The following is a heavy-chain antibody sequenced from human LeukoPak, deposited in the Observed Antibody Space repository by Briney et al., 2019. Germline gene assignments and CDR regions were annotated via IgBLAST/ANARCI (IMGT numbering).Heavy chain of an antibody. CDR2: ISGSGGST. J-gene: IGHJ4*02. V-gene: IGHV3-23*01. CDR1: GGSINTYY. Sequence: PSETLSLTCTVSGGSINTYYWSWIRQPPGKGLEWVSVISGSGGSTNYAASVKGRFTMSRDNSQNTLYLQMNSLRAEDTAVYYCAKASELGRGYFDYWGQGTLVTVSS. D-gene: IGHD7-27*01. CDR3: AKASELGRGYFDY.